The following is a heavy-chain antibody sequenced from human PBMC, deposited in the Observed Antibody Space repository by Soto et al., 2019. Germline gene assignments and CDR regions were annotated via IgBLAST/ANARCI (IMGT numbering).Heavy chain of an antibody. J-gene: IGHJ4*02. Sequence: QVQLVQSGAELKKPGASVKVSCKASGYTFSNYDMNWVRQATGQGPEWIGWVNPNTGDTGYAQKFQGRVTLTTDISTTTAYMELTSLRSEDTAIYYCAKVSRKGSAIDFDYWGQGTLITASS. D-gene: IGHD3-10*01. CDR2: VNPNTGDT. CDR3: AKVSRKGSAIDFDY. CDR1: GYTFSNYD. V-gene: IGHV1-8*01.